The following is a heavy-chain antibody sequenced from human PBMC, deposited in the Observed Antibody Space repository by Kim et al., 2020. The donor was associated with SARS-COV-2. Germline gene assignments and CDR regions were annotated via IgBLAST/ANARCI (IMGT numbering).Heavy chain of an antibody. J-gene: IGHJ4*02. CDR1: GGSISSSSYY. Sequence: SETLSLTCTVSGGSISSSSYYWGWIRQPPGKGLEWIGSIYYSGSTYYNPSLKSRVTISVDTSKNQFSLKLSSVTAADTAVYYCARHNFAPSNFDFVWSDYWGQGTLVTVSS. D-gene: IGHD3-16*01. CDR3: ARHNFAPSNFDFVWSDY. CDR2: IYYSGST. V-gene: IGHV4-39*01.